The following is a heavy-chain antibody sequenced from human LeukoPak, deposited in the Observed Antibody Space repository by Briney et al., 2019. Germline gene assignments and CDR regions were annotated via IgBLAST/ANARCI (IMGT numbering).Heavy chain of an antibody. CDR2: IKQDGSEK. J-gene: IGHJ4*02. Sequence: GGSLRLSCAASGFTFSSYWMHWVRQAPGKGLEWVANIKQDGSEKKYVDSVKGRFTISRDNAKKSLYLQMNSLRAEDTAVYYCARGKYDSSGYPLLGFDYWGQGTLVTVSS. CDR1: GFTFSSYW. V-gene: IGHV3-7*01. CDR3: ARGKYDSSGYPLLGFDY. D-gene: IGHD3-22*01.